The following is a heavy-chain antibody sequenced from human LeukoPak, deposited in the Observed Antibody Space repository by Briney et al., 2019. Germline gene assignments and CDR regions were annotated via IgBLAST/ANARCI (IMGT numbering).Heavy chain of an antibody. CDR3: ARSGWPYYFDY. CDR2: IHSDGSST. CDR1: GFTFSSYW. D-gene: IGHD3-22*01. V-gene: IGHV3-74*01. Sequence: GGSLRLSCAASGFTFSSYWKHWVRQAPGKGLVWVSRIHSDGSSTSYADSVGGRFTISRDDAKSTLYLQMNSLRAEDTAVYYCARSGWPYYFDYWGQGTLVTVSS. J-gene: IGHJ4*02.